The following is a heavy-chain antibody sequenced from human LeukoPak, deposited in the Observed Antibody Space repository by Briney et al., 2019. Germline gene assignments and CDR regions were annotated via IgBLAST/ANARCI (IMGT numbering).Heavy chain of an antibody. Sequence: SETLSLTCTVSGGSISSGGYYWSWIRQHPGKGLEWIGYIYYSRSTYYNPSLKSRVTISVHTSKNQFSLKLSSVTAADTAVYYCAGQYVDTAMVWGYYYYYMDVWGKGTTVTVSS. J-gene: IGHJ6*03. D-gene: IGHD5-18*01. CDR2: IYYSRST. CDR1: GGSISSGGYY. V-gene: IGHV4-31*03. CDR3: AGQYVDTAMVWGYYYYYMDV.